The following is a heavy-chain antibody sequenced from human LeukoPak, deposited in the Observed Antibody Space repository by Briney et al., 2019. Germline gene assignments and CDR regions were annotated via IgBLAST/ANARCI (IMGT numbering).Heavy chain of an antibody. Sequence: GGSLRLSCAASGFTFSSYWMHWVRQAPGKGLVWVSRINSDGSSTSYADSVKGRFTISRDNAKNTLYLQMNSLRAEDTAVYYCARGKQRHCSSSSCYTESDYWGQGILVTVSS. CDR2: INSDGSST. D-gene: IGHD2-2*02. CDR1: GFTFSSYW. V-gene: IGHV3-74*01. CDR3: ARGKQRHCSSSSCYTESDY. J-gene: IGHJ4*02.